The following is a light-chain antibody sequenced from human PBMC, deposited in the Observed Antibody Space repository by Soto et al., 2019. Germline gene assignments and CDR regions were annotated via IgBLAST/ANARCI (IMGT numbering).Light chain of an antibody. V-gene: IGKV1-27*01. CDR1: QDIDIY. J-gene: IGKJ3*01. Sequence: DIQMTQSPSSLSASVGDRVTITCRASQDIDIYLAWFQQTAGKAPKLLIYTASTLRSGVPSRFSGSGSGTDFTLTISSLQPEDVGTEYCQKYDSAPAFTFGPGTKVDVK. CDR3: QKYDSAPAFT. CDR2: TAS.